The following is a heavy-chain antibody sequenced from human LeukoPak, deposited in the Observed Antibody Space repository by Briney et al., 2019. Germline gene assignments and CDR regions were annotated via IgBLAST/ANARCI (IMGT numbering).Heavy chain of an antibody. V-gene: IGHV4-39*01. CDR2: IYYTGST. D-gene: IGHD3-9*01. Sequence: SETLSLTCTVSGGSISSTSFYWGWIRQSPGKGLEWIGSIYYTGSTYYNPSLKSRVTISVDTSKKQVSLKLNSVTAADTAVYYCARQRLDNLTGSYTDFNWFDPWGQGTLVTVSS. J-gene: IGHJ5*02. CDR1: GGSISSTSFY. CDR3: ARQRLDNLTGSYTDFNWFDP.